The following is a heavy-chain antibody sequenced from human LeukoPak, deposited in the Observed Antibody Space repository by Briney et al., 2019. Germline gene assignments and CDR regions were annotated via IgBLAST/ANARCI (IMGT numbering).Heavy chain of an antibody. V-gene: IGHV7-4-1*02. D-gene: IGHD2-15*01. CDR2: ISTNTGNP. CDR3: ARKSVAATPRDIVYQYSYMDV. Sequence: EASVKVSCKSSGYTFTSYAMNWVRQAPGQGLEWMGWISTNTGNPTYAQGFTGRFVFSLDTSVSTAYLQISSLKDEDTAVYYCARKSVAATPRDIVYQYSYMDVWGKGTTVTVSS. CDR1: GYTFTSYA. J-gene: IGHJ6*03.